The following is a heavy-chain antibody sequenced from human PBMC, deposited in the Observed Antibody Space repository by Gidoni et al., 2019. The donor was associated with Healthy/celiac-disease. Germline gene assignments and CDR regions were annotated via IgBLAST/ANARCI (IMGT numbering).Heavy chain of an antibody. CDR3: ARQMARKYFGVHDAFDI. D-gene: IGHD3-16*01. Sequence: EVQLVQSGAEVIKHGESLKISCKGSGYSFTRYWIGWVRQMPGKGLEWMGIIYPGDSDTRYSPSFQGQVTISADKYISTAYLQWSSLKASDTAMYYCARQMARKYFGVHDAFDIWGQGTMVTVSS. CDR2: IYPGDSDT. V-gene: IGHV5-51*01. CDR1: GYSFTRYW. J-gene: IGHJ3*02.